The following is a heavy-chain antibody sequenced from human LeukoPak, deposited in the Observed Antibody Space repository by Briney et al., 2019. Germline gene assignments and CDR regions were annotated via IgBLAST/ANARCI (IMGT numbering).Heavy chain of an antibody. CDR2: ISYDGSNK. Sequence: GRSLRLSCAASGFTFSSYGMHWVRQAPGKGLEWVAVISYDGSNKYYADSVKGRFTISRDNSKNTLYLQMNSLRAEDTAVYYCAKGLYSPKETTVTTAARNWGQGTLVTVSS. V-gene: IGHV3-30*18. CDR3: AKGLYSPKETTVTTAARN. D-gene: IGHD4-17*01. J-gene: IGHJ4*02. CDR1: GFTFSSYG.